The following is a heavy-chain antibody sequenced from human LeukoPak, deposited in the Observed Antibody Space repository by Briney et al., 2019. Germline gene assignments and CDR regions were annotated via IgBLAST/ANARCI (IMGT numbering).Heavy chain of an antibody. J-gene: IGHJ6*03. Sequence: SETLSLTCTVSGGSISSGSYYWSWIRQPAGKGLEWIGRIYASGNINYNPSLKSRVTISVDTSKNQFSLKLSSVTAADTAVYYCARISITGTTVYYMDVWGKGTTVTVSS. D-gene: IGHD1-7*01. CDR3: ARISITGTTVYYMDV. CDR2: IYASGNI. CDR1: GGSISSGSYY. V-gene: IGHV4-61*02.